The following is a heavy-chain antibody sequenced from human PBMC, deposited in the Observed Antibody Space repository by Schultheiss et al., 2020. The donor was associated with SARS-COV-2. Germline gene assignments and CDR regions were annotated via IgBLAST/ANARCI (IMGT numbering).Heavy chain of an antibody. V-gene: IGHV4-59*01. J-gene: IGHJ3*02. CDR2: IYYSGST. Sequence: SETLSLTCTVSGGSISSYYWSWIRQPPGKGLEWIGYIYYSGSTNYNPSLKSRVTISVDTSKNQFSLKLSSVTAADTAVYYCARGIAARDAFDIWGQGTMVTVSS. CDR3: ARGIAARDAFDI. D-gene: IGHD6-13*01. CDR1: GGSISSYY.